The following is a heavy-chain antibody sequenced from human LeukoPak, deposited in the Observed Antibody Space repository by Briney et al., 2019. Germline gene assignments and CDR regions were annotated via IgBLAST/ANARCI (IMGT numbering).Heavy chain of an antibody. V-gene: IGHV1-46*01. D-gene: IGHD3-22*01. J-gene: IGHJ4*02. Sequence: ASVKVSCKTSGYTLTTFYIHWVRQAPGQGLEWMGIINPSGDSTSYAQKFQGRLTMTGDMSTGTVYMELGSLRSEDTAVYYCARGRTTSFYDNSGFSPRDYWGQGTLVTVSS. CDR2: INPSGDST. CDR3: ARGRTTSFYDNSGFSPRDY. CDR1: GYTLTTFY.